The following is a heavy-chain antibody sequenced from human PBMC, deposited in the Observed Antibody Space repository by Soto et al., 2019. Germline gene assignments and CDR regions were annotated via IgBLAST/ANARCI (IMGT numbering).Heavy chain of an antibody. V-gene: IGHV1-69*12. CDR3: ASGTPRRGYSYGSNY. Sequence: QVQLVQSGAEVKKPGSSVKVSCKASGGTFSSYAISWVRQAPVQGLEWMGGIIPIFGTANYAQKLQGRVTITADEYTRTASMELSSLRSEETAVYYCASGTPRRGYSYGSNYWGQGTLVTVSS. J-gene: IGHJ4*02. CDR2: IIPIFGTA. D-gene: IGHD5-18*01. CDR1: GGTFSSYA.